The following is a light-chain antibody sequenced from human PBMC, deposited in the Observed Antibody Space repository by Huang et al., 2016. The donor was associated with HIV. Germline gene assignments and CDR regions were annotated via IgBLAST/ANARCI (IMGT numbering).Light chain of an antibody. Sequence: IVMTQSPATLSVSPGERATLSCRASQRVSSNLAWYQPKPGQAPSLLIYGASTRATDIPARFSGSGSGTEFTLTFSSLQSEDFAVYYCQQYNDWPPTFGQGTKVEIK. CDR3: QQYNDWPPT. CDR2: GAS. V-gene: IGKV3-15*01. CDR1: QRVSSN. J-gene: IGKJ1*01.